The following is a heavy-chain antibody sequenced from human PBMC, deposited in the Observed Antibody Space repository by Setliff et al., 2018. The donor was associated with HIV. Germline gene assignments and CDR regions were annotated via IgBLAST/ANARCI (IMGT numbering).Heavy chain of an antibody. V-gene: IGHV4-4*09. CDR3: ARKGDWNYPYDY. CDR1: GGSISRYF. J-gene: IGHJ4*02. CDR2: IYSSGNT. D-gene: IGHD1-7*01. Sequence: PSETLSLTCAVSGGSISRYFWSWFRQPPGKGLEWIGYIYSSGNTNYNPSLKSRVTISVDTSKNRFSLKLTSVNAADTAVYYCARKGDWNYPYDYWGQGRLVTVSS.